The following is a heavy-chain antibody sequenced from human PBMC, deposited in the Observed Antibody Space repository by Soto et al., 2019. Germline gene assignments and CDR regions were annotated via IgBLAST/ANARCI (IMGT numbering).Heavy chain of an antibody. J-gene: IGHJ3*01. CDR3: GRAYDKSAFDV. D-gene: IGHD3-22*01. V-gene: IGHV5-51*01. CDR1: GYSFTSYW. CDR2: IYPGDSDT. Sequence: PGESLKISCKGSGYSFTSYWIGWVRQMPGKGLEWMGIIYPGDSDTRYSPSFQGQVTISADESISTAYLQWSSLNASDTAVYYWGRAYDKSAFDVWGQGTSVTVSS.